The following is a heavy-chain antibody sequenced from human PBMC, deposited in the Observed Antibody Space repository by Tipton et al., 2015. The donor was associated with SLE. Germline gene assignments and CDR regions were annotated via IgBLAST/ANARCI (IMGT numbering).Heavy chain of an antibody. Sequence: SLRLSCEASGITFSTYAMNWVRQAPGKGLEWVSAISGSGGSTYYADSVKGRFTISRDNSKNTLYLQMNSLRAEDTAVYYCAKHRDYQLLYPDAFDIWGQGTMVTVSS. J-gene: IGHJ3*02. CDR3: AKHRDYQLLYPDAFDI. CDR1: GITFSTYA. CDR2: ISGSGGST. V-gene: IGHV3-23*01. D-gene: IGHD2-2*02.